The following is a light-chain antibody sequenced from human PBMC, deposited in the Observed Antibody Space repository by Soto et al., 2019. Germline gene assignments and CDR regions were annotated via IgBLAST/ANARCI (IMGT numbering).Light chain of an antibody. CDR1: QSVSSN. V-gene: IGKV3-15*01. CDR3: QQYNNWPQIT. Sequence: EIVMTQSPATLSVSPGERATLSCRASQSVSSNLAWYQQKPGQAPRLLLYGASTRATGIPARLSGSGSGTEYFPTISSLQSEDFAADYCQQYNNWPQITFGQGTRLEIK. CDR2: GAS. J-gene: IGKJ5*01.